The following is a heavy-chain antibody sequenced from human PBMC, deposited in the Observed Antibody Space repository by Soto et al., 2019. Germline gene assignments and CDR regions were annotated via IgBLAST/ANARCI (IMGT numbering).Heavy chain of an antibody. J-gene: IGHJ4*02. CDR2: ISGSGGST. D-gene: IGHD3-9*01. CDR3: ARGYDILSHFDS. Sequence: EVQLLESGGGLVQPGGSLRLSCATSGFTFSSYAMSWVRQAPGKGLEWVSPISGSGGSTYYADSVKGRFTISRDNSKNTLYLQMNSLRAEDTAVYYCARGYDILSHFDSWGQGTLVTVSS. CDR1: GFTFSSYA. V-gene: IGHV3-23*01.